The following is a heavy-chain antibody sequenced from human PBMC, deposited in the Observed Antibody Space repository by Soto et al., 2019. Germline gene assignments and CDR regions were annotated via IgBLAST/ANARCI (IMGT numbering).Heavy chain of an antibody. CDR2: ISSSGSTI. CDR1: GLTFSDYD. V-gene: IGHV3-11*01. CDR3: ARGIAAAGTCYFDY. Sequence: WGSLRLSCAASGLTFSDYDMSWIRQAPGKGLEWVSYISSSGSTIYYADSVKGRFTISRDNAKNSLYLQMNSLRAEDTAVYYCARGIAAAGTCYFDYWGQGALVTVSS. J-gene: IGHJ4*02. D-gene: IGHD6-13*01.